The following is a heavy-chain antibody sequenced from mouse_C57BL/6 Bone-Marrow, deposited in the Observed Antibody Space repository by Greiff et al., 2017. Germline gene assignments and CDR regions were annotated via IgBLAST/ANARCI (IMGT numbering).Heavy chain of an antibody. CDR2: INPNNGGT. J-gene: IGHJ3*01. CDR3: ARSGIYWAYDGYYWFAY. V-gene: IGHV1-26*01. CDR1: GYTFTDYY. Sequence: LVEPGASVKISCKASGYTFTDYYMNWVKQSHGKSLEWIGDINPNNGGTSYNQKFKGKATLTVDKSSSTAYMGLRSLTSEDSAVYYCARSGIYWAYDGYYWFAYWGQGTLVTVSA. D-gene: IGHD2-3*01.